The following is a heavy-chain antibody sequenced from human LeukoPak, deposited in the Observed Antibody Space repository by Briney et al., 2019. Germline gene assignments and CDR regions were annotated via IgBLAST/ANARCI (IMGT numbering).Heavy chain of an antibody. V-gene: IGHV4-4*02. CDR3: ARVNINNWHSCDY. CDR1: GGSISSSNW. CDR2: IYHSGSP. Sequence: NPSGTLSLTCAVSGGSISSSNWWSWVRQPPGKGLEWIGEIYHSGSPNYNPSLKSRVTKSVDKFRNHFSLNLSSVTAADTAVYYCARVNINNWHSCDYWGQGTLVTVSS. D-gene: IGHD1-1*01. J-gene: IGHJ4*02.